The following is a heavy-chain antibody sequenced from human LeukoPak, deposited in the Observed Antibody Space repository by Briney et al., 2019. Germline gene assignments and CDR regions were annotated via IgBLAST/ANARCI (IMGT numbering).Heavy chain of an antibody. V-gene: IGHV3-21*01. CDR2: ISISSSYI. J-gene: IGHJ4*02. D-gene: IGHD2-2*03. CDR3: ARGRSGYCSTTSCSRPPDY. Sequence: SGGSLRLSCAASGFTFSIYSMNWVRQAPGKGLEWVSSISISSSYIYYADSVKGRFTISRDNAKNSLYLQMNSLRAEDTAVYFCARGRSGYCSTTSCSRPPDYWGQRTLVTVSS. CDR1: GFTFSIYS.